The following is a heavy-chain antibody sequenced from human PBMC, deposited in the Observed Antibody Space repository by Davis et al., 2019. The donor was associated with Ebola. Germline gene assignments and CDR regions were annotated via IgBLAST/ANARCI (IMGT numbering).Heavy chain of an antibody. Sequence: SETLSLTCAVSGGSISSSNWWRWVRQPPGKGLEWIGEIYHSGSTNYNPSLKSRVTISVDKSKNQFSLKLNSVTAADTAVYYCARFGSTASFDYWGQGTLVTVSS. J-gene: IGHJ4*02. V-gene: IGHV4-4*02. CDR1: GGSISSSNW. CDR2: IYHSGST. CDR3: ARFGSTASFDY. D-gene: IGHD5/OR15-5a*01.